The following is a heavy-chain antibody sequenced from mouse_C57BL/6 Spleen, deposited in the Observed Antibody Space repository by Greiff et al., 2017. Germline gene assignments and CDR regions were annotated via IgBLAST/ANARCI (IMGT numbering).Heavy chain of an antibody. CDR3: ARHGTTIPFAY. V-gene: IGHV5-15*01. D-gene: IGHD1-1*01. J-gene: IGHJ3*01. CDR1: GFTFSDYG. Sequence: EVKLMESGGGLVQPGGSLKLSCAASGFTFSDYGMAWVRQAPRKGPEWVAFISNLAYSIYYADTVTGRFTISRENAKNTLYLEMSSLKSEDTSMYDCARHGTTIPFAYWGQGTLVTVSA. CDR2: ISNLAYSI.